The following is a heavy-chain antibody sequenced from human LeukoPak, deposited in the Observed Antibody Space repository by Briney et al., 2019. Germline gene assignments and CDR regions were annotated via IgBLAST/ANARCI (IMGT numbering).Heavy chain of an antibody. CDR3: ARDGYYDSSGYYR. J-gene: IGHJ4*02. CDR2: INPNSGGT. D-gene: IGHD3-22*01. CDR1: GYTFTGYY. Sequence: ASVKVSCKASGYTFTGYYMHWVRQAPGQGLEWMGWINPNSGGTNYAQKFQGRVTMTRDTSISTAYMELSRLRSDDTAVYYCARDGYYDSSGYYRWGQGTLVIVSS. V-gene: IGHV1-2*02.